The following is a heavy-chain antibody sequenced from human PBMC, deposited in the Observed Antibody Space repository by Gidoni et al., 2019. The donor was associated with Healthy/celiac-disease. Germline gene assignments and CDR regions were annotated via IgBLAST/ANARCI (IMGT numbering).Heavy chain of an antibody. J-gene: IGHJ6*02. CDR2: ISSSSSYI. Sequence: EVQLVESGGGLVKPGGSLRLSCAASGFTFSSYSMNWARQAPGKGLEWVSSISSSSSYIYYADSVKGRFTISRDNAKNSLYLQMNSLRAEDTAVYYCARGSPTVRNYYYYGMDVWGQGTTVTVSS. CDR1: GFTFSSYS. D-gene: IGHD4-17*01. V-gene: IGHV3-21*01. CDR3: ARGSPTVRNYYYYGMDV.